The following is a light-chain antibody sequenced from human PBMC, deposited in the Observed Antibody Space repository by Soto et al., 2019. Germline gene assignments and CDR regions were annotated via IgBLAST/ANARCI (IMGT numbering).Light chain of an antibody. CDR3: QQYNNFPFT. CDR1: QSVSSNY. V-gene: IGKV3-20*01. CDR2: GIS. Sequence: EIVLTQSPGTLSLSPGERATLSCRASQSVSSNYFAWYQQKPGQAPRLLIYGISIRATGIPDRFSGSGSGTEFTLTISSLQPDDFATYYCQQYNNFPFTFGGGTKV. J-gene: IGKJ4*01.